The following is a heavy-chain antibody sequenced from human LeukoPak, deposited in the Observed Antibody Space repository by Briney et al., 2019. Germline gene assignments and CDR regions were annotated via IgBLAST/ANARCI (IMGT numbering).Heavy chain of an antibody. CDR1: GGSISSGGYS. CDR3: ATASGGLWSSDDDAFDI. CDR2: IYHSGST. V-gene: IGHV4-30-2*01. D-gene: IGHD5-18*01. Sequence: SETLSLTCAVSGGSISSGGYSWSWIRQPPGKGLEWIGYIYHSGSTYYNPSLKSRVTISVDRSKNQLSLKLSSVTAADTAVYYCATASGGLWSSDDDAFDIWGQGTMVTVSS. J-gene: IGHJ3*02.